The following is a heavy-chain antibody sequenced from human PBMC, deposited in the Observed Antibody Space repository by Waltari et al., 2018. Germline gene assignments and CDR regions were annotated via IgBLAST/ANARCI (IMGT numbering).Heavy chain of an antibody. CDR3: ARGSRTYYYYGMDV. D-gene: IGHD6-13*01. Sequence: QVQLQQWGAGLLKPSETLSLTCAVYGGSFRGYYWSWIRRPPGKGLEWIGEINHSGSTNYNPSLKSRVTISVDTSKNQFSLKLSSVTAADTAVYYCARGSRTYYYYGMDVWGQGTTVTVSS. CDR1: GGSFRGYY. V-gene: IGHV4-34*01. CDR2: INHSGST. J-gene: IGHJ6*02.